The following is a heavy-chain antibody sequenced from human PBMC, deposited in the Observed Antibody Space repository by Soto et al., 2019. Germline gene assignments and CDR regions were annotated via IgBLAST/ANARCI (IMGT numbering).Heavy chain of an antibody. D-gene: IGHD5-18*01. Sequence: PSETLSLTCSVSGAPTSTNHYSWIRQSPGKGLEWIGYVYHRGTTYYPPSLKSRVNMSVDTSTNEFYLNLKSVTAADTDVYYCALGGYNYGRPFDFWGQGTLVT. CDR2: VYHRGTT. CDR3: ALGGYNYGRPFDF. J-gene: IGHJ4*02. CDR1: GAPTSTNH. V-gene: IGHV4-59*01.